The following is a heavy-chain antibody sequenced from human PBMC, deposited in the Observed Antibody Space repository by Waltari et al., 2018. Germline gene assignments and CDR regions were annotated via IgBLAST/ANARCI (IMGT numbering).Heavy chain of an antibody. Sequence: QVQLQESGPGLVKPSETLSLTCAVSGYSISSGYYWGWIRQPPGKGLEWIGSIYHSGSTYYNPSLKSRVTISVDTSKNQFSLKLSSVTAADTAVYSCAREGLVGVTTAMKAFDIWGQGTMVTVSS. CDR2: IYHSGST. CDR1: GYSISSGYY. J-gene: IGHJ3*02. D-gene: IGHD1-26*01. CDR3: AREGLVGVTTAMKAFDI. V-gene: IGHV4-38-2*02.